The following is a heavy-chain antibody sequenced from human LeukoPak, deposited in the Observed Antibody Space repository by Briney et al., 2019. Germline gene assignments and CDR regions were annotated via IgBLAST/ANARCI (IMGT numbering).Heavy chain of an antibody. D-gene: IGHD3-16*01. J-gene: IGHJ4*02. CDR2: ISYDGSNK. Sequence: QPGRSLRLSCAASGFTFSSYAMHWVRQAPGKGLEWVALISYDGSNKYYADSMKGRFTISRDNSKNTLYLRMNSLRAEDTAVYYCARELWGSSFDYWGQGTLVTVSS. CDR1: GFTFSSYA. CDR3: ARELWGSSFDY. V-gene: IGHV3-30-3*01.